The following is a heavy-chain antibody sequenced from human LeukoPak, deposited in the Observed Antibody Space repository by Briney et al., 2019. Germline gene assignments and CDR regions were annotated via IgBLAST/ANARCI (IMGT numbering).Heavy chain of an antibody. CDR1: GFTFSTYF. CDR2: IASDGSHI. D-gene: IGHD2-21*01. CDR3: ARERQDTILHSGAFDI. J-gene: IGHJ3*02. V-gene: IGHV3-30-3*01. Sequence: GGSLRLSCAASGFTFSTYFMHWVRQAPGKGLEWVADIASDGSHIFYVESVKGRFTISRDNSKNTLYLQMNSLRAEDTAVYFCARERQDTILHSGAFDIWGQGTMVTVSS.